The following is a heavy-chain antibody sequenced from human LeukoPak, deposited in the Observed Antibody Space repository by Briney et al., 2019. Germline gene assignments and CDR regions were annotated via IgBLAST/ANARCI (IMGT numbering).Heavy chain of an antibody. Sequence: SVKVSCKASGGTFSSYAISWVRQAPGQGLEWMGGIIPIFGTANYAQKFQGRVTITTDESTSTAYMELSSLRSEDTAVYYCASSPEGGGDYEPFDYWGQGTLVTVSS. CDR3: ASSPEGGGDYEPFDY. D-gene: IGHD4-17*01. CDR1: GGTFSSYA. J-gene: IGHJ4*02. V-gene: IGHV1-69*05. CDR2: IIPIFGTA.